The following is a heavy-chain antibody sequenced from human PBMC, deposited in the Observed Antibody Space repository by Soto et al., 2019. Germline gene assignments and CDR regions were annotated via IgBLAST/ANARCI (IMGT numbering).Heavy chain of an antibody. CDR3: ARESGMEQWPRPFDY. D-gene: IGHD6-19*01. V-gene: IGHV3-30-3*01. Sequence: QVQLVESGGGVVQPGRSLRLSCAASGFTFSSYAMHWVRQAPGKGLEWVAVISYDGSNKYYADSVKGRFTISRDNSKNTLYLQMNSLRAEDTAVYYCARESGMEQWPRPFDYWGQGTLVTVSS. CDR2: ISYDGSNK. J-gene: IGHJ4*02. CDR1: GFTFSSYA.